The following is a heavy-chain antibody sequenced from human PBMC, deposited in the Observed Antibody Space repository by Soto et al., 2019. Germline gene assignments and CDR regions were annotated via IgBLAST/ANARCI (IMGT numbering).Heavy chain of an antibody. Sequence: SLKVSCNSSGGTFSCYAISWVRQAPGQGLEWMGGIIPIFGTANYAQKFQGRVTITADESTSTAYMELSSLRSEDTAVYYCASGAWRYGSDPWGQGTLVTVSS. CDR2: IIPIFGTA. J-gene: IGHJ5*02. D-gene: IGHD3-10*01. CDR3: ASGAWRYGSDP. CDR1: GGTFSCYA. V-gene: IGHV1-69*13.